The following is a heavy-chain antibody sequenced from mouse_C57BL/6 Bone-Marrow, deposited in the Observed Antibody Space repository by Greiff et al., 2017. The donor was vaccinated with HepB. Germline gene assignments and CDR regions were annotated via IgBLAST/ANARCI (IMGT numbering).Heavy chain of an antibody. D-gene: IGHD2-5*01. J-gene: IGHJ3*01. V-gene: IGHV1-26*01. CDR2: INPNNGGT. Sequence: EVQLQQSGPELVKPGASVKISCKASGYTFTDYYMNWVKQSHGKSLQWIGDINPNNGGTIYNQKFKGKATLTVDKSSSTAYMELRSLTSEDSAVYYCARNSNYDAYWGQGTLVTVSA. CDR1: GYTFTDYY. CDR3: ARNSNYDAY.